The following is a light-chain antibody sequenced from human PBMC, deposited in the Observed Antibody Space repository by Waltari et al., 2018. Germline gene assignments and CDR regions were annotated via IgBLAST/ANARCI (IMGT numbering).Light chain of an antibody. J-gene: IGKJ4*01. V-gene: IGKV3-15*01. Sequence: EIVMTQSPATLSVSVGERATLSCRASQRFGSNLAWYQLKPGQAPRLLRSGASTRATGIPARFSGSGSGTEFTLTISSLQSEDFAVYYCQQYNDWPPTFGGGTKVEIK. CDR1: QRFGSN. CDR3: QQYNDWPPT. CDR2: GAS.